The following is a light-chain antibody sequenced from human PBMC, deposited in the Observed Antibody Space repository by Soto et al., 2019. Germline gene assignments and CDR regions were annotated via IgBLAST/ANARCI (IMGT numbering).Light chain of an antibody. CDR1: GSDVGGYNY. Sequence: QSALTQPASVSGSPGQSITISCTGTGSDVGGYNYVSWYQQHPGKAPKLMVYDVSSRPSGVSNRFSGSKSGNTASLTISGLQAEDEADYYCNSYTANSPYVFGTGTKVTVL. J-gene: IGLJ1*01. CDR3: NSYTANSPYV. CDR2: DVS. V-gene: IGLV2-14*01.